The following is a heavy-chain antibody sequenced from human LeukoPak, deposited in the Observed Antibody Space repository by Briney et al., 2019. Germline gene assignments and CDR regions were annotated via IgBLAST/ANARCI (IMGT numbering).Heavy chain of an antibody. V-gene: IGHV1-46*01. CDR1: GGTFSSYA. CDR3: ARSGYSYGYFRD. Sequence: GASVKVSCKASGGTFSSYAISWVRQAPGQGLEWMGIINPSGGSTSYAQKFQGRVTMTRDMSTSTVYMELSSLRSEDTAVYYCARSGYSYGYFRDWGQGTLVTVSS. CDR2: INPSGGST. J-gene: IGHJ4*02. D-gene: IGHD5-18*01.